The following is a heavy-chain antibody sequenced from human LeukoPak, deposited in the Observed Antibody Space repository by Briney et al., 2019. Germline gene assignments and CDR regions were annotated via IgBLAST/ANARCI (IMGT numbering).Heavy chain of an antibody. CDR1: GFTFSDYS. Sequence: GGSLRLSCAAPGFTFSDYSMKWVRQAPGKGLEWVSFISGSSSYINYADSVKGLFTSSRDNAKNSLYLQMNSLRAEDTAVYYCARAREYCSGRTCYHYYGMDVWGQGTTVTVSS. CDR3: ARAREYCSGRTCYHYYGMDV. J-gene: IGHJ6*02. CDR2: ISGSSSYI. V-gene: IGHV3-21*01. D-gene: IGHD2-15*01.